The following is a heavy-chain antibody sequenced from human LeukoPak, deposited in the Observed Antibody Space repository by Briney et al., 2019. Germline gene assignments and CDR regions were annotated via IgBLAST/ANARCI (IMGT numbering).Heavy chain of an antibody. CDR3: AKGGGYYDSSGYSAPIDY. Sequence: PGRSLRLSXAASGFTFSSYGMHWVRQAPGKGLEWVAVIWYDGSNKYYADSVKGRFTISRDNSKNTLYLQMNSLRAEDTAVYYCAKGGGYYDSSGYSAPIDYWGQGTLVTVSS. CDR2: IWYDGSNK. J-gene: IGHJ4*02. V-gene: IGHV3-33*06. D-gene: IGHD3-22*01. CDR1: GFTFSSYG.